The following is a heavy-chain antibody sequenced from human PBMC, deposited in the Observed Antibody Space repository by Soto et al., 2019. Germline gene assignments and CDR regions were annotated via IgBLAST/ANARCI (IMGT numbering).Heavy chain of an antibody. CDR1: GGTFGNSA. V-gene: IGHV1-69*06. J-gene: IGHJ6*02. D-gene: IGHD3-10*01. CDR2: IIPSFATG. CDR3: ASSYYGSGSYWFYGMDV. Sequence: QVQLVQSGAEVKKPGSSVKVSCKASGGTFGNSAISWVRQAPGQGLEWMGGIIPSFATGNSAPEFQGRLTITADKSTSTCYMELSSLRSEDTAVYYCASSYYGSGSYWFYGMDVWGQGTTVTVSS.